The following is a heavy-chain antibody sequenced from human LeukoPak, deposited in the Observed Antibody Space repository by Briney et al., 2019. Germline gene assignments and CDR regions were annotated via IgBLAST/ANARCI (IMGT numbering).Heavy chain of an antibody. Sequence: ASVNVSCKASGYTFTSYDINWVRQAPGQGLEWMGWMNPNSGNTGYAQKFQGRVTMTRNTSISTAYMELSSLRSEDTAVYYCARATTASDVQHWGQGTLVTVSS. CDR1: GYTFTSYD. CDR2: MNPNSGNT. V-gene: IGHV1-8*01. D-gene: IGHD4-11*01. J-gene: IGHJ1*01. CDR3: ARATTASDVQH.